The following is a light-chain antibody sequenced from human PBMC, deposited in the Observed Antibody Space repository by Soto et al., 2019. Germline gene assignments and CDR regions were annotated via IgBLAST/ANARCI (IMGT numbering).Light chain of an antibody. J-gene: IGKJ4*01. V-gene: IGKV1-5*03. CDR3: QQYLSYPLT. CDR2: KAS. Sequence: DIPMTQSPSTLSASVGDRVTITCRASQSISIWLAWYQHKPGKAPKLLIYKASNLKSGVPSRFSGSGSGTEFTLTISSLQPDDFATYYCQQYLSYPLTFGGGTKVEIK. CDR1: QSISIW.